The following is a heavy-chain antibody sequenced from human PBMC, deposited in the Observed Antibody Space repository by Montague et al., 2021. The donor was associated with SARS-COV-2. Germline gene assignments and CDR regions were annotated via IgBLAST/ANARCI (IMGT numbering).Heavy chain of an antibody. CDR3: ARARITMIVVVNAFDI. CDR1: GGSISSGGYY. V-gene: IGHV4-31*03. Sequence: TLSPTPTVSGGSISSGGYYWSWIRQHPGKGLEWIGYIDYSGSTHYXSSLKSRVTISVDTSKNQFSLKLSSVTAADTAVYYCARARITMIVVVNAFDIWGQGTMVTVSS. J-gene: IGHJ3*02. D-gene: IGHD3-22*01. CDR2: IDYSGST.